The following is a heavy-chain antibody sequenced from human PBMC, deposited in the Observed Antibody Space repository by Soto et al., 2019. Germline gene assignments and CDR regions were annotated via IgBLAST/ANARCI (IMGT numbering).Heavy chain of an antibody. Sequence: GGSLRLSCAASGFTFSSYGMHWVRQAPGKGLEWVAVISYDGGNKYYGDSVKGRFTISRDNPKNTVYLQMSSLRPEDTAVYYCAKVTGYCSSSSCSREYYYYYGLDVWGQGTTVTVSS. CDR2: ISYDGGNK. CDR3: AKVTGYCSSSSCSREYYYYYGLDV. CDR1: GFTFSSYG. D-gene: IGHD2-2*01. V-gene: IGHV3-30*18. J-gene: IGHJ6*02.